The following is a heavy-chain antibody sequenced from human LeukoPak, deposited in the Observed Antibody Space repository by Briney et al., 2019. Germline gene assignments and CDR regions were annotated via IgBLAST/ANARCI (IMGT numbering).Heavy chain of an antibody. Sequence: GGSLRVSCAASGFTVRNNYMNWVRRAPGKGLEWVSVVYSDGSTYYADSVKGRFTISRDFSKNTLYLQMNSLRVGDTAVYYCARLTVSGQLDYWGQGTLVTVSS. CDR2: VYSDGST. CDR1: GFTVRNNY. V-gene: IGHV3-66*01. D-gene: IGHD6-19*01. J-gene: IGHJ4*02. CDR3: ARLTVSGQLDY.